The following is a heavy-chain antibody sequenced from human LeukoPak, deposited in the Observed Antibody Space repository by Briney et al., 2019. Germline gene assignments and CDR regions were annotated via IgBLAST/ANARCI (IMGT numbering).Heavy chain of an antibody. J-gene: IGHJ4*02. CDR2: ISGSGGST. D-gene: IGHD2-2*01. V-gene: IGHV3-23*01. CDR3: AKFGIIVVVPAAMVH. Sequence: QAGGSLRLSCAASGFTFSSYAMSWVRQAPGKGLEWVSAISGSGGSTYYADSVKGRFTISRDNSKNTLYLQMNSLRAEDTAVYYCAKFGIIVVVPAAMVHWGQGTLVTVSS. CDR1: GFTFSSYA.